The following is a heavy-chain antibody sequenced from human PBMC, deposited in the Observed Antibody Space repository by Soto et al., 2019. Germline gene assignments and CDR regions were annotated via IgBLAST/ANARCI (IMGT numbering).Heavy chain of an antibody. CDR1: GGTFSSYR. CDR2: IVPIRRTA. J-gene: IGHJ4*02. D-gene: IGHD6-13*01. Sequence: SVKVPCKASGGTFSSYRINWLRQAPGQGLEWVGGIVPIRRTADCAQTFQGRVSITADESARTSYMELRSLRSQDTAVYYCVRDSGAKLSSSWGQGTLVTVSS. V-gene: IGHV1-69*13. CDR3: VRDSGAKLSSS.